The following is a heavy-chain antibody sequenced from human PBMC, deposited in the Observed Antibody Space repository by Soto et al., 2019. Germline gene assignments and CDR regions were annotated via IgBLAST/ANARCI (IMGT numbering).Heavy chain of an antibody. J-gene: IGHJ4*02. CDR2: ISGSGVNT. CDR3: SVAFSSSWYFDY. D-gene: IGHD6-13*01. Sequence: PGGSLRLSCAASGFTFSSYGMSWVRQAPGKGLEWVSAISGSGVNTYYADSVKGRFTISRDNSKNTLYLQMNSLRAEDTAVYYCSVAFSSSWYFDYWGQGTLVTFS. V-gene: IGHV3-23*01. CDR1: GFTFSSYG.